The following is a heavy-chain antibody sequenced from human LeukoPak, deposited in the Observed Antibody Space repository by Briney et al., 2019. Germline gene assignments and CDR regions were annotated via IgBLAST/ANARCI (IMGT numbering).Heavy chain of an antibody. J-gene: IGHJ4*02. CDR2: IGAYNGNT. Sequence: ASVKVSCKASGYTFTSYGISWVRQAPGQGLEWMGWIGAYNGNTNYAQKLQGRVTMTTDTSTSTAYMELRSLRSDDTAVYYCARDTYYYDSSRNPKADYWGQGTLVTVSS. V-gene: IGHV1-18*01. CDR1: GYTFTSYG. D-gene: IGHD3-22*01. CDR3: ARDTYYYDSSRNPKADY.